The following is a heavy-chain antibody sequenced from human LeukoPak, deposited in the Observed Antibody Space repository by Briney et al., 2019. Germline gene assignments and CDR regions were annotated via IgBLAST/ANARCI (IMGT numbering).Heavy chain of an antibody. CDR1: GFTFSSYA. V-gene: IGHV3-23*01. D-gene: IGHD6-19*01. CDR3: AKDLIAVEDSYYYYYYGTDV. Sequence: GGSLRLSCAASGFTFSSYAMSWVRQAPGKGLEWVSAISGSGGSTYYADSVKGRFTISRDNSKNTLYLQMNSLRAEDTAVYYCAKDLIAVEDSYYYYYYGTDVWGQGTTVTVSS. CDR2: ISGSGGST. J-gene: IGHJ6*02.